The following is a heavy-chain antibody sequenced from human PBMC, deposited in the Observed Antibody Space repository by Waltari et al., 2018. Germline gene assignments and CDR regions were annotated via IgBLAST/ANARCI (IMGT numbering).Heavy chain of an antibody. J-gene: IGHJ6*02. D-gene: IGHD5-18*01. CDR1: GGTFSSYA. CDR3: ARDLVTAMGDYYYYGMDV. CDR2: SIRIFGTA. V-gene: IGHV1-69*01. Sequence: QVQLVQSGAEVKKPGSSVKVSCKASGGTFSSYAISWVRQAPGQGLEWMGGSIRIFGTANYAQKFQGRVTITADESTSTAYMELSSLRSEDTAVYYCARDLVTAMGDYYYYGMDVWGQGTTVTVSS.